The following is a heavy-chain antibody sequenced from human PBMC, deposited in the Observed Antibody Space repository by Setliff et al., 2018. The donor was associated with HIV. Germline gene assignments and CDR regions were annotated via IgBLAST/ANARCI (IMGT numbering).Heavy chain of an antibody. CDR3: ATGRHYYDSGDYPANPFDV. CDR1: GGTFINSA. V-gene: IGHV1-69*13. D-gene: IGHD3-22*01. J-gene: IGHJ3*01. CDR2: IIPIFNTG. Sequence: SVKVSCKASGGTFINSAFTWVRQAPGQGLEWMGSIIPIFNTGNYAQKFQNRVTITADESTSTAYMELSSLRSEDTAVYFCATGRHYYDSGDYPANPFDVWGQGTMVTVSS.